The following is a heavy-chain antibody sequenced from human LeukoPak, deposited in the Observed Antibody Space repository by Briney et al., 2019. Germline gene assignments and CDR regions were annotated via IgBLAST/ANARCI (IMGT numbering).Heavy chain of an antibody. D-gene: IGHD2-2*01. CDR1: GGTFSSYA. CDR2: IIPIFGTA. V-gene: IGHV1-69*05. J-gene: IGHJ5*02. Sequence: SVRVSCKASGGTFSSYAMSWGREARGQGVEWMGGIIPIFGTANYAQKFQGRVTITTDESTSTAYMELSSLRSEGTAVYYCASKYCSSTSCSSNWFDPWGQGTLVTVSS. CDR3: ASKYCSSTSCSSNWFDP.